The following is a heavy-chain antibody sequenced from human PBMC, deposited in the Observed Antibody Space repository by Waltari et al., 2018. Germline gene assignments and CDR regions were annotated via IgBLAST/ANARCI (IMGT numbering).Heavy chain of an antibody. Sequence: QMQLVQSGPEVKKPGTSVKVSCKASGFTFTSSAMQWVRQARGQRLEWIGWIVGGSGNTNYAQKFQERVTITRDMSTSTAYMELSSLRSEDTAVYYCARVWPYGGNPGWFDPWGQGTLVTVSS. CDR3: ARVWPYGGNPGWFDP. CDR1: GFTFTSSA. J-gene: IGHJ5*02. V-gene: IGHV1-58*02. CDR2: IVGGSGNT. D-gene: IGHD4-17*01.